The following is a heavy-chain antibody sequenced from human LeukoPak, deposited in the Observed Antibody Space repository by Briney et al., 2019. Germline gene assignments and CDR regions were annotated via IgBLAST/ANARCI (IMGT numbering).Heavy chain of an antibody. D-gene: IGHD2-2*01. V-gene: IGHV3-48*03. CDR2: IISSGSTT. J-gene: IGHJ6*02. Sequence: PGGSLRLSCAASGFTFSSYEMNWVRQAPGKGLEWVSDIISSGSTTYYADSVKGRFTISRDNSKNSLYLQMNSLRAEDTAVYYCAREDCSSSGCFPAVYGLDVWGQGTTVTVSS. CDR3: AREDCSSSGCFPAVYGLDV. CDR1: GFTFSSYE.